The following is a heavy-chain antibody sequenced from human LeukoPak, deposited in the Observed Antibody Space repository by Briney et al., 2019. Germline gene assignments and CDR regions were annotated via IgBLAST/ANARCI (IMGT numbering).Heavy chain of an antibody. Sequence: PSETLSLTCTVSGGSISSGSYYWSWIRQPAGKGLEWIGEINHSGSTYYSPSLKSRVTISVDTSKNHFPLKLTSVTAADTAVYYCARVPGVTGPHYYYMDVWGKGTTVTVSS. CDR2: INHSGST. CDR3: ARVPGVTGPHYYYMDV. J-gene: IGHJ6*03. V-gene: IGHV4-39*06. D-gene: IGHD2-21*02. CDR1: GGSISSGSYY.